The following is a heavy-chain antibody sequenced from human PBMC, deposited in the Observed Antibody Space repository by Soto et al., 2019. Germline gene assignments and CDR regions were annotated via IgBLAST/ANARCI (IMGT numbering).Heavy chain of an antibody. V-gene: IGHV3-30*18. CDR2: ISYDGSNK. D-gene: IGHD3-10*02. J-gene: IGHJ4*02. CDR3: AKGCSDGDYVDY. Sequence: QVQLVESGGGVVKPGRSRKLSCEAPGSPFSGYGMHWVRRAPAKGLEWVAVISYDGSNKYYADSVKGRFTISRDNSKNTLYLQMNSLRAEDTAVYYCAKGCSDGDYVDYWGQGTLVTVSS. CDR1: GSPFSGYG.